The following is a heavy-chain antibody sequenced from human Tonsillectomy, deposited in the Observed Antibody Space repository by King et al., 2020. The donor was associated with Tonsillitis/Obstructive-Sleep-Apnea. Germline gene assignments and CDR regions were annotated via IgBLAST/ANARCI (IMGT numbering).Heavy chain of an antibody. CDR1: RFTFSSYS. V-gene: IGHV3-21*01. J-gene: IGHJ3*02. CDR2: ISGSRGNT. Sequence: ELQLVQSGGGLVKPGGSLRISCAASRFTFSSYSMNWVRQAPGKGLEWVSSISGSRGNTYYADSLKGRFTISRDNAKNSLYLQMNSLRAEDTAVYYCARDSGSGDAFDIWGQGTMVTVSS. CDR3: ARDSGSGDAFDI. D-gene: IGHD6-25*01.